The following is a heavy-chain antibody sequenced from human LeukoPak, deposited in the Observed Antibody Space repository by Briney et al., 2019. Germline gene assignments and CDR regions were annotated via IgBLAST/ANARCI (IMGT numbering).Heavy chain of an antibody. V-gene: IGHV4-34*01. CDR3: ARFTSYYYDSSGYPDCFDP. J-gene: IGHJ5*02. Sequence: SETLSLTCAVYGGSFSGYYWSWIRQPPGKGLEWLGEINHSGNTNYNPSLKSRVAISVDTSKNQFSLKLSSVTAADTAVYYCARFTSYYYDSSGYPDCFDPWGQGTLVTVSS. CDR1: GGSFSGYY. CDR2: INHSGNT. D-gene: IGHD3-22*01.